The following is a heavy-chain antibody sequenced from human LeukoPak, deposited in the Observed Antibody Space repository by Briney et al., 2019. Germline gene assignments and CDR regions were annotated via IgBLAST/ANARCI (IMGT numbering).Heavy chain of an antibody. D-gene: IGHD2-21*01. CDR1: GYTFTGYY. CDR2: INPNSGGT. J-gene: IGHJ5*02. CDR3: ARDAYCGGDCSVNWFDP. Sequence: GASVKVSCKASGYTFTGYYMHWVRQAPGQGLEWMGWINPNSGGTNYAQKVLGRVTMTRDTSISTAYMELSRLRSDDTAVYYCARDAYCGGDCSVNWFDPWGQGTLVTVSS. V-gene: IGHV1-2*02.